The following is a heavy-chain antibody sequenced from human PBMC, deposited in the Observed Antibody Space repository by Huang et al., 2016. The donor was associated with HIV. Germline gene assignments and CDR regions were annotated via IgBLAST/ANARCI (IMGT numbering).Heavy chain of an antibody. CDR3: ATTDASLATSFDH. Sequence: EVQLEQSGAEVKKPGESLKISCKASGYIFSNYWIGWVRQMPGKGLEWMGCGYPGNSDTRYCPSFYGRVTVSVDKSIATAYLQWSSLRPSDTARYYCATTDASLATSFDHWGRGTMLTVSS. CDR2: GYPGNSDT. J-gene: IGHJ4*02. V-gene: IGHV5-51*03. CDR1: GYIFSNYW.